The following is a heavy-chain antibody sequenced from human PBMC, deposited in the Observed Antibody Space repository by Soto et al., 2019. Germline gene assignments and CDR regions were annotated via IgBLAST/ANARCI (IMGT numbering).Heavy chain of an antibody. V-gene: IGHV3-15*01. CDR2: IKSKTDGGTT. CDR1: GFTFSNAW. J-gene: IGHJ6*02. CDR3: TTGHVWWELLPYYYYGMDV. Sequence: EVQLLESGGDLVQPGGSLRLSCAASGFTFSNAWMSWVRQAPGKGLEWVGRIKSKTDGGTTDYAAPVKGRCTISRDDSKNTLYLQMNSLKTEDTAVYYCTTGHVWWELLPYYYYGMDVWGQGTTVTVSS. D-gene: IGHD1-26*01.